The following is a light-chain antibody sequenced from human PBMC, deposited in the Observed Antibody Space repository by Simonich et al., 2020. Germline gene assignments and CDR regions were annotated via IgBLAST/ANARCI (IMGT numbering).Light chain of an antibody. CDR2: EVS. J-gene: IGLJ3*02. CDR1: SSDVGGYNY. CDR3: SSYAGSNNWV. Sequence: QSALTQPPSASGSPGQSVTISCTGTSSDVGGYNYVSWYQQHPGKAPKLMIYEVSKRPPVVTDRFSGSKSGNTASLTVSGLQAEDEADYYCSSYAGSNNWVFGGGTKLTVL. V-gene: IGLV2-8*01.